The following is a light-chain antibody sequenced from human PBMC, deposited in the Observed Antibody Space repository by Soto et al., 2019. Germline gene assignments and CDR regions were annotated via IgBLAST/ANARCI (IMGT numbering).Light chain of an antibody. CDR1: QSLLHSNGYNY. CDR3: MQALQTRT. V-gene: IGKV2-28*01. J-gene: IGKJ1*01. CDR2: LGS. Sequence: DIVMTQSPLSLPVTPGEPASISCRSSQSLLHSNGYNYLDWYLQKPGQSPQLLIYLGSNRASGVPDRFSGRGSGTDFTLKISRVEAEDVGVYYCMQALQTRTFGQWTKVEIK.